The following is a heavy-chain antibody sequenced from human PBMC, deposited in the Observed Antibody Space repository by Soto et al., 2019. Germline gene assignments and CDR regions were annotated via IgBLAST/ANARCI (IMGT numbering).Heavy chain of an antibody. CDR3: VRNGGWYRLDY. Sequence: EVQLVESGGGLVQPGGSLRLSCAASGFTFSSYWMTWVRQAPGKGLEWVANIKGDESVEEDVDAVKGRFTISRDNVDNLLYLQMNSLRADDTAVYYCVRNGGWYRLDYWGQGALVTVSS. V-gene: IGHV3-7*05. CDR2: IKGDESVE. D-gene: IGHD6-19*01. J-gene: IGHJ4*02. CDR1: GFTFSSYW.